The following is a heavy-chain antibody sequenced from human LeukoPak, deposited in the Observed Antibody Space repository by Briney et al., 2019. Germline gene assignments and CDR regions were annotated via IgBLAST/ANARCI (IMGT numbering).Heavy chain of an antibody. CDR1: GFTFSNYA. J-gene: IGHJ3*02. CDR2: IVGSGDTT. CDR3: AKGTRSSPNDAADI. D-gene: IGHD1-26*01. Sequence: GGSLRLSCAASGFTFSNYAMSWVRQAPGKGLYWVSAIVGSGDTTYYTNSVKGRFTISRDNSKNTLYLHMNSLRAEDTAVYYCAKGTRSSPNDAADIWGQGTMVTGSS. V-gene: IGHV3-23*01.